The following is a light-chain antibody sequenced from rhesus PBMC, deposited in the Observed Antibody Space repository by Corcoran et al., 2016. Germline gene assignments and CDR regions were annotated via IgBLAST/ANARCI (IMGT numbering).Light chain of an antibody. J-gene: IGKJ3*01. V-gene: IGKV2-78*01. CDR1: QSLLDSDGYTH. Sequence: DIVMTQTPLSLPVTPGEPASISCRSSQSLLDSDGYTHLHWYLQKPGQSPQRLISLVSNRASGGPDRVSGSGSGTDFTLKISRVEAEDVGVYYCMQTLQTPFTFGPGTKLDIK. CDR3: MQTLQTPFT. CDR2: LVS.